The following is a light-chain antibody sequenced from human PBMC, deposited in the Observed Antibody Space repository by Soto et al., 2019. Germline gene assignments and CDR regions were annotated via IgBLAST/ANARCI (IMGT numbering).Light chain of an antibody. CDR1: QIVSSTY. CDR2: GAS. Sequence: EIVLTQSPGTLSLSPGERATLSCRASQIVSSTYLAWFQQKPGQAPRLLIYGASTRATGLPARFSGSGSGTQFTLTISSLQSEDFAVYYCQQYNNWPITFGQGTRLEIK. V-gene: IGKV3-15*01. J-gene: IGKJ5*01. CDR3: QQYNNWPIT.